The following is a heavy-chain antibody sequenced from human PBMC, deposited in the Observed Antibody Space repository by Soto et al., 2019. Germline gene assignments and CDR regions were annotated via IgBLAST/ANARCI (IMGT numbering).Heavy chain of an antibody. V-gene: IGHV3-48*01. CDR2: ISSSSSTI. J-gene: IGHJ6*02. D-gene: IGHD6-13*01. Sequence: EVQLVESGGGLVQPGGSLRLSCAASGFTFSSYSMNWVRQAPGKGLEWVSYISSSSSTIYYADSVKGRFTISRDNAKNSLYLQMNSLRAEDTAVYYCARDRRLGSWYFLTPGFHYYYGMDVWGQGTTVTVSS. CDR3: ARDRRLGSWYFLTPGFHYYYGMDV. CDR1: GFTFSSYS.